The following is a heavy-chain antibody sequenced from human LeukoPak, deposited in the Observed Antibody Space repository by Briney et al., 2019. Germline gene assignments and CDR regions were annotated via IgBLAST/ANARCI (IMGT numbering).Heavy chain of an antibody. J-gene: IGHJ4*02. CDR2: IYSDGST. CDR3: ARGLTVTRFDY. Sequence: GGSLRLYCAASGFIVSSNYMKWVRQAPGKGLEWVSVIYSDGSTYYADSVKGRFIISRDNSKHTLYLQMNSLRAEDTAVYYCARGLTVTRFDYWGQAALVTASS. CDR1: GFIVSSNY. D-gene: IGHD4-17*01. V-gene: IGHV3-53*01.